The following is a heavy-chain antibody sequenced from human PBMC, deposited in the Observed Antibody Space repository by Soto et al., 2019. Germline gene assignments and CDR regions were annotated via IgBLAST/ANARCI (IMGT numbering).Heavy chain of an antibody. D-gene: IGHD4-4*01. CDR3: ARENRGGVTTDC. J-gene: IGHJ4*02. CDR1: GFTFSTYS. V-gene: IGHV3-21*01. Sequence: GGSLRLSCAASGFTFSTYSLNWVRQAPGKGLEWVSSISSSSSYIYYADSVKGRFTISRDNAKNSLYLQMNSLRAEDTAVYYCARENRGGVTTDCWGQGTLVTVSS. CDR2: ISSSSSYI.